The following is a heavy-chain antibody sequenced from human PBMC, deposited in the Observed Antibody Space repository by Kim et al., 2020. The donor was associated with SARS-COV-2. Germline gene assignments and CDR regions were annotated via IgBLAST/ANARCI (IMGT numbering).Heavy chain of an antibody. Sequence: GGSLRLSCAASGFTFSSYGMHWVRQAPGKGLEWVAVISYDGSNKYYADSVKGRFTISRDNSKNTLYLQMNSLRAEDTAVYYCARSDCSGGSCYPYYYYYGMDVWGQGTTVTVSS. V-gene: IGHV3-30*03. CDR1: GFTFSSYG. J-gene: IGHJ6*02. CDR3: ARSDCSGGSCYPYYYYYGMDV. D-gene: IGHD2-15*01. CDR2: ISYDGSNK.